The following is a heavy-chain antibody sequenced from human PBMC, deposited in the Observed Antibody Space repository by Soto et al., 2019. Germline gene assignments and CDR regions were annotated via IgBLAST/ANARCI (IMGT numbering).Heavy chain of an antibody. Sequence: LRLSCAASGFNFRVYGMHWVRQAPGKGLEWVAVIWSDGSSKYYVDSVKGRFTISRDNAKNSLYLQMNSLRAEDTAVYYCARDYEGAFDIWGQGTMVTVSS. CDR1: GFNFRVYG. CDR2: IWSDGSSK. J-gene: IGHJ3*02. CDR3: ARDYEGAFDI. V-gene: IGHV3-33*01. D-gene: IGHD3-16*01.